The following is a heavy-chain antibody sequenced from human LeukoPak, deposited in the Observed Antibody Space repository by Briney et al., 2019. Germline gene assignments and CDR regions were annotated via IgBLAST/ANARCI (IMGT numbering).Heavy chain of an antibody. CDR1: GGSISSYY. V-gene: IGHV4-59*01. CDR3: ARASRGFGELYRPYNWFDP. J-gene: IGHJ5*02. CDR2: IYYSGST. D-gene: IGHD3-10*01. Sequence: SETLSLTCTVSGGSISSYYWSWIRQPPRKGLEWFGYIYYSGSTNYNPSLTSRVPISVDTSKNQFSLKLSSVTAADTAVYYCARASRGFGELYRPYNWFDPWGQGTLVTVSS.